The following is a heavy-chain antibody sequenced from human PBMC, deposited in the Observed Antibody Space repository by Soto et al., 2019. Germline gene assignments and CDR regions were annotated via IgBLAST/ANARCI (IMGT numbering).Heavy chain of an antibody. CDR2: ISYDGSNK. Sequence: GGSLRLSCAPSGFTFSSYGMHWVRQAPGKGLEWVAVISYDGSNKYYADSVKGRFTISRGNSKNTLYLQMNSLRAEDTAVYYCAKPAIPGGNSVFDPFDIWGQGTMVTVSS. D-gene: IGHD2-21*02. CDR1: GFTFSSYG. CDR3: AKPAIPGGNSVFDPFDI. V-gene: IGHV3-30*18. J-gene: IGHJ3*02.